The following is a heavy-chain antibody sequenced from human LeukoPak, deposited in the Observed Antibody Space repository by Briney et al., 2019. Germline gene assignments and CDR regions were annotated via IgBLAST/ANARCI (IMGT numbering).Heavy chain of an antibody. J-gene: IGHJ4*02. V-gene: IGHV3-7*01. D-gene: IGHD3-22*01. Sequence: GGSLRLSCAASGFTFSSYWMSWVRQALGKGLEWVANIKQDGSEKYYVDSVKGRFTISRDNAKNSLYLQMNSLRAEDTAVYYCAREHTYYYDSSGYVDYWGQGTLVTVSS. CDR3: AREHTYYYDSSGYVDY. CDR2: IKQDGSEK. CDR1: GFTFSSYW.